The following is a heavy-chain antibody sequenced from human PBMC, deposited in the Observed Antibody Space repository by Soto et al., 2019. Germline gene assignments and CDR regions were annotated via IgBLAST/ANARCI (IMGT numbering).Heavy chain of an antibody. J-gene: IGHJ4*02. CDR3: ARDRDDYCSGNYYNRIDF. CDR1: GGIFSTYA. D-gene: IGHD3-10*01. Sequence: VQLVQSGAEVKKPGSSVKVSCKASGGIFSTYAISWLRQAPGQGLEWMGGIIPIFGTPNYAQRFLGRVTITADESTTTSYMELSRLKYEDTAVYYCARDRDDYCSGNYYNRIDFWGQGTLVTDSS. V-gene: IGHV1-69*01. CDR2: IIPIFGTP.